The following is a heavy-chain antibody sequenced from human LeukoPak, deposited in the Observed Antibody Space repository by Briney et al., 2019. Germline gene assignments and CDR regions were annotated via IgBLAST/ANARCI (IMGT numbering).Heavy chain of an antibody. CDR3: ARRGIAARRGAYNWFDP. D-gene: IGHD6-6*01. J-gene: IGHJ5*02. CDR1: GYTFNNYG. CDR2: VTSYNGDT. Sequence: ASVRVSCKASGYTFNNYGISWVRQAPGQGLAWMGWVTSYNGDTNYAQKLQGRVTMTTDTSTSTAYMELRSLRSDDTAVYYCARRGIAARRGAYNWFDPWGQGTLVTVSS. V-gene: IGHV1-18*01.